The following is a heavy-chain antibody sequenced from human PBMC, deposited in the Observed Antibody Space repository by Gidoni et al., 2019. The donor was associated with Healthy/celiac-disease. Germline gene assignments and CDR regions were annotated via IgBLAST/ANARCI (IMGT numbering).Heavy chain of an antibody. CDR1: GFTFSSYA. D-gene: IGHD1-26*01. V-gene: IGHV3-23*01. Sequence: EVQLLESGGGLVQPGGSLRLSCAASGFTFSSYAMSWVRQAPGKGREWVSAISGRGGSTYYADSVKGRFTISRDNSKNTLYLQMNSLRAEDTAVYYCAKDPADLIVGATTGETNWFDPWGQGTLVTVSS. CDR2: ISGRGGST. J-gene: IGHJ5*02. CDR3: AKDPADLIVGATTGETNWFDP.